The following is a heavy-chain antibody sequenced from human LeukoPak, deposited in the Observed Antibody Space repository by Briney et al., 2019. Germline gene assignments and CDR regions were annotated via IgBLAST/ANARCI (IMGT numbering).Heavy chain of an antibody. V-gene: IGHV4-59*01. CDR2: IYYSGST. CDR1: GGSISSYY. J-gene: IGHJ4*02. Sequence: PSETLSLTCTVSGGSISSYYWSWIRQPPGKGLEWIGYIYYSGSTNYNPSLKSRVTISVDTSKNQFSLKLSSVTAEDTAVYYCARVKIREFDYWGQGTLVTVSS. D-gene: IGHD3-10*01. CDR3: ARVKIREFDY.